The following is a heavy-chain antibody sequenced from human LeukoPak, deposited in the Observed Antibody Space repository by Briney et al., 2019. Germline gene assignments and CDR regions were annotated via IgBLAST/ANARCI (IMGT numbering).Heavy chain of an antibody. CDR1: GFTFTSYD. D-gene: IGHD6-19*01. Sequence: GGSLRLSCAASGFTFTSYDMHWVRQATGKGLEWVSAIGTAGDTYYPGSVKGRFTISRENAKNSLYLQMNSLRAGDTAVYYCARGLRSGIAVAGSGMDVWGQATTVTVSS. J-gene: IGHJ6*02. V-gene: IGHV3-13*01. CDR2: IGTAGDT. CDR3: ARGLRSGIAVAGSGMDV.